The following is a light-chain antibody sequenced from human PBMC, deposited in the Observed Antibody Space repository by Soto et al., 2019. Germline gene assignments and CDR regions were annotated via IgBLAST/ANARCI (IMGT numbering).Light chain of an antibody. CDR2: AAS. J-gene: IGKJ1*01. CDR1: QGISSY. CDR3: QQYNSYWT. V-gene: IGKV1-9*01. Sequence: IKLTQSPSSLSASVGDRVTITCRASQGISSYLAWYQQKPGKAPKLLIYAASTLQSGVPSRFSGSGSGTDFTLTISSLQPDDFATYYCQQYNSYWTFGQGTKVDI.